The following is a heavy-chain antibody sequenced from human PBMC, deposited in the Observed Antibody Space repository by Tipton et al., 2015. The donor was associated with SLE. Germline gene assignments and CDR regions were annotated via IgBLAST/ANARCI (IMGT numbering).Heavy chain of an antibody. CDR2: IYYSGTT. J-gene: IGHJ2*01. V-gene: IGHV4-39*07. D-gene: IGHD1-14*01. CDR3: AAQPVAGLWYFDL. CDR1: GGSISSSSYY. Sequence: LRLSCTVPGGSISSSSYYWGWIRQPPGKGLDWIGTIYYSGTTYYNPSLKSRVTISVDTSKIQFSLKLSSVTAADTAVYYCAAQPVAGLWYFDLWGRGTLVTVSS.